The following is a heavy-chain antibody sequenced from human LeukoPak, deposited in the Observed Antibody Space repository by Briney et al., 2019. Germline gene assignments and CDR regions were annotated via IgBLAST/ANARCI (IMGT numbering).Heavy chain of an antibody. Sequence: SETLSLTCTVSGGSISSSSYYWGWIRQPPGKGLGWIGSIYYSGSTYYNPSLKSRVTISVDTSKNQFSLKLSSVTAADTAVYYCARLSAGSHPDYWGQGTLVTVSS. CDR1: GGSISSSSYY. J-gene: IGHJ4*02. CDR3: ARLSAGSHPDY. CDR2: IYYSGST. D-gene: IGHD1-26*01. V-gene: IGHV4-39*01.